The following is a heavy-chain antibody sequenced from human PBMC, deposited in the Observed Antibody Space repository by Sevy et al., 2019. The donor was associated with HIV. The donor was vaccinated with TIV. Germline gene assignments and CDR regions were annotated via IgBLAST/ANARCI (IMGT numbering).Heavy chain of an antibody. Sequence: GGSLRLSCEASGFTFSPYWMTWVRQAPGKGLEWVANIRPDGSEKYYVDSLKGRFTISRDNAKNSLYLQMNGLRADETAMYYGARGVGLDRWGQGALVTVSS. CDR1: GFTFSPYW. CDR2: IRPDGSEK. J-gene: IGHJ5*02. D-gene: IGHD1-26*01. V-gene: IGHV3-7*01. CDR3: ARGVGLDR.